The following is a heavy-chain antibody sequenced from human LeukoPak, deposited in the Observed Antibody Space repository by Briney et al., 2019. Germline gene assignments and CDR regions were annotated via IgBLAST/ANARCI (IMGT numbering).Heavy chain of an antibody. CDR3: ARIIPGGSQSDAFDI. Sequence: ASVKVSCKASGGTFSSYAISWVRQAPGQGLEWMGGIIPIFGTANYAQKFQGRVTITADESTSTAYMELSSLRSEDTAVYYCARIIPGGSQSDAFDIWGQGTMVTVSS. V-gene: IGHV1-69*01. J-gene: IGHJ3*02. D-gene: IGHD2-21*01. CDR2: IIPIFGTA. CDR1: GGTFSSYA.